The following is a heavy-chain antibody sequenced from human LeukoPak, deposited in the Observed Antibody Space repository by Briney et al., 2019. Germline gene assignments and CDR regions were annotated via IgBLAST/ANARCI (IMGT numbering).Heavy chain of an antibody. CDR2: INPSGGGT. J-gene: IGHJ4*02. D-gene: IGHD5-24*01. CDR3: ARDAVEMATIALDY. CDR1: GYTFTNYY. V-gene: IGHV1-46*01. Sequence: ASVKVSCKASGYTFTNYYMHWVRQAPGQGLAWMGMINPSGGGTGYAQRFQGRVTMTRDTSTSTVYMELSSLRSEDTAVYYCARDAVEMATIALDYWGQGTLVTVSS.